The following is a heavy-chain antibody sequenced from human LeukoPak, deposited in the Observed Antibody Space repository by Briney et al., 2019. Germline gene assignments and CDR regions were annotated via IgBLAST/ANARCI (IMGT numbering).Heavy chain of an antibody. Sequence: SVKVSCKASGGTFSSYAISWVRQAPGQGLEWMGRIIPILGIANYAQKFQGRVTITADKSTSTAYMELSSLRSEDTAVYYCARAYDFWSGYYTGEWGQGTLVTVSS. CDR1: GGTFSSYA. CDR3: ARAYDFWSGYYTGE. CDR2: IIPILGIA. D-gene: IGHD3-3*01. J-gene: IGHJ4*02. V-gene: IGHV1-69*04.